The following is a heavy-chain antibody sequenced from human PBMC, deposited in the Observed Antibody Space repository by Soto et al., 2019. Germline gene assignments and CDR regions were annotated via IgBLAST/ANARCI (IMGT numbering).Heavy chain of an antibody. CDR2: ISSSSSYI. CDR1: GFTFSSYI. CDR3: ARVLDYDYVWGSYPLNWFDP. J-gene: IGHJ5*02. Sequence: GGSLRLSCAASGFTFSSYIMNWVRQAPGRGLEWVSSISSSSSYIYYADSVKGRFTISRDNAKNSLYLQMNSLRAEDTAVYYCARVLDYDYVWGSYPLNWFDPWGQGTLVTVSS. V-gene: IGHV3-21*01. D-gene: IGHD3-16*02.